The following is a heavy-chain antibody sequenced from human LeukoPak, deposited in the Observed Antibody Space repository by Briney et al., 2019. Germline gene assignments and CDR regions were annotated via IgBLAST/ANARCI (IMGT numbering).Heavy chain of an antibody. CDR3: ARAGDYGDYGFDY. J-gene: IGHJ4*02. CDR2: IIPIFGTA. D-gene: IGHD4-17*01. Sequence: SVKVSCKASGGTFSSYAISRVRQAPGQGLEWMGGIIPIFGTANYAQKFQGRVTITTDESTSTAYMELSSLRPEDTAMYYCARAGDYGDYGFDYWGQGTLVTVSS. V-gene: IGHV1-69*05. CDR1: GGTFSSYA.